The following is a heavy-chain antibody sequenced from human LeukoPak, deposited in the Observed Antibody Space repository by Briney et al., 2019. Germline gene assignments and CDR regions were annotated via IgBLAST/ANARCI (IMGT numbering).Heavy chain of an antibody. J-gene: IGHJ4*02. V-gene: IGHV1-2*02. D-gene: IGHD1-26*01. CDR1: GYTFTGYY. Sequence: ASVTVSCKSSGYTFTGYYMHWVRQATGQGLEWMGWINPNNGGTNYAQKFQGRVTITRDTSISTAYMEIGRLRAYDTAVYYCADSVGSTDTFDYWGQGTMVTVSS. CDR2: INPNNGGT. CDR3: ADSVGSTDTFDY.